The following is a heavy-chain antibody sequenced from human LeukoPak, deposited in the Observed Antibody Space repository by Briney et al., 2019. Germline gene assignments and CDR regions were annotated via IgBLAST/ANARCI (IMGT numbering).Heavy chain of an antibody. CDR2: INTNTGNP. J-gene: IGHJ4*02. Sequence: ASVKVSCKASGYTFTSYAMNWVRQAPGQGLEWMGWINTNTGNPTYAQGFTGRFVFSLDTSVSTAYLQISSLKAEDTAVYYCTTDGIAAAGTNFDYWGQGTLVTVSS. CDR1: GYTFTSYA. D-gene: IGHD6-13*01. CDR3: TTDGIAAAGTNFDY. V-gene: IGHV7-4-1*02.